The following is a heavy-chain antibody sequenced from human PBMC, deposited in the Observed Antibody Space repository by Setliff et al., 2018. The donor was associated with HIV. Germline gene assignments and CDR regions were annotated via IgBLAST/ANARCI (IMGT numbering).Heavy chain of an antibody. D-gene: IGHD2-15*01. CDR1: GGTFRNYA. J-gene: IGHJ6*03. Sequence: SVKVSCKVSGGTFRNYAISWVRQAPGQGLEWMGRIIPIFGTANYAQKFQGRVTITADKSTRTAYMELSSLRSEDTALYFCAREQTAQDDYYYYYMDVWGEGTTVTVSS. V-gene: IGHV1-69*06. CDR2: IIPIFGTA. CDR3: AREQTAQDDYYYYYMDV.